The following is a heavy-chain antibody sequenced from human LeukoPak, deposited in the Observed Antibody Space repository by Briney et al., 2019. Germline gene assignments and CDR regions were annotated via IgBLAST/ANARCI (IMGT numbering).Heavy chain of an antibody. J-gene: IGHJ6*03. CDR1: GVSISSSNSY. CDR2: IYYSGNT. Sequence: SETLSLTCTVSGVSISSSNSYWGWIRQPPGKGLEWIGSIYYSGNTYYNASLKSQVSISIDTSKNQFSLRLTSVTAADTAVYYCARHIPTVTFSLYYYMDVWGKGTTVTISS. CDR3: ARHIPTVTFSLYYYMDV. D-gene: IGHD4-17*01. V-gene: IGHV4-39*01.